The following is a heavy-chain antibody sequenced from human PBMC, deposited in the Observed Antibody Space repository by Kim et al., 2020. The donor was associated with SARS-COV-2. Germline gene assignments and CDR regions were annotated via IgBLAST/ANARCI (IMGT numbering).Heavy chain of an antibody. Sequence: KFQGRVTITRDTSASTTYMELSSLRSEDTAVYYCARDLHIVATATLSWFDPWGQGTLVTVSS. D-gene: IGHD2-15*01. CDR3: ARDLHIVATATLSWFDP. V-gene: IGHV1-3*01. J-gene: IGHJ5*02.